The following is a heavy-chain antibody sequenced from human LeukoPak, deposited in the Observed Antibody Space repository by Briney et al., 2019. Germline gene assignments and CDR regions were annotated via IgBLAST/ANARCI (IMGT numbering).Heavy chain of an antibody. CDR3: ARDGTGFSSGMGV. J-gene: IGHJ6*02. Sequence: GGSLRLSCAASGLTFSSYSMNWVRQAPGKGLEWVSSIDFSSTYIYYIDSVKGRFTISRDNARNSLYLQMNTLRAEDTAVYYCARDGTGFSSGMGVWGQGTTVTVSS. D-gene: IGHD7-27*01. CDR1: GLTFSSYS. CDR2: IDFSSTYI. V-gene: IGHV3-21*06.